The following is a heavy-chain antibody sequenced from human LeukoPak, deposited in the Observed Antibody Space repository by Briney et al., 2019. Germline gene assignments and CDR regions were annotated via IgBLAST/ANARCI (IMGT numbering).Heavy chain of an antibody. CDR2: IKQDGSEK. CDR3: ARDSYFCPMDV. D-gene: IGHD3-3*01. V-gene: IGHV3-7*04. J-gene: IGHJ6*02. CDR1: GFTFSSYW. Sequence: GGSLRLSCAASGFTFSSYWMSWVRQAPGKELEWVANIKQDGSEKYYVDSVKGRFTISRDNAKNSLYLQMNSLRAEDTAVYYCARDSYFCPMDVWGQGTTVTVSS.